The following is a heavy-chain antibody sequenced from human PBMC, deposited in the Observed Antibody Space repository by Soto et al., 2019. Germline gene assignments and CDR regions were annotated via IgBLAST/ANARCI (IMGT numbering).Heavy chain of an antibody. Sequence: SETLSLTCAVSGDSISRGYYWAWIRQPPGKGLEWIGSVHHSGSPYYNPSLQSRVTISMDTSKNHFSLRLKPVTAGDTAVYFCARDSSGWPLKWFDPWGQGTLLTVSS. J-gene: IGHJ5*02. V-gene: IGHV4-38-2*01. D-gene: IGHD6-19*01. CDR2: VHHSGSP. CDR3: ARDSSGWPLKWFDP. CDR1: GDSISRGYY.